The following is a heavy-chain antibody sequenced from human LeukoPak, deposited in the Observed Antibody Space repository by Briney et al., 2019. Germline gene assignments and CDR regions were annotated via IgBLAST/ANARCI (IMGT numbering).Heavy chain of an antibody. CDR3: ARVLGGFSYFEY. V-gene: IGHV1-2*02. CDR1: GYTFTVYY. CDR2: INPNSGGT. D-gene: IGHD5-12*01. Sequence: ASVKVSCKASGYTFTVYYIHWVRQAPGQGLEWMGWINPNSGGTNYAQKFQGRVTMTGDTSISSAYMELSRPRSDDTAVYYCARVLGGFSYFEYWGQGTLVTVSS. J-gene: IGHJ4*02.